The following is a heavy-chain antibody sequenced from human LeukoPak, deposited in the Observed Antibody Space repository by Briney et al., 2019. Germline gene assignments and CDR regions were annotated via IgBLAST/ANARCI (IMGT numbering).Heavy chain of an antibody. Sequence: ASVTVSCKASGYTFTGYYMHWVRQAPGQGLEWMGWINPNSGGTNYAQKFQGRVTMTTDTSISTAYMELSRLRSDDTAVYYRAITVRSGYSWLTSGQYCFDHWGQGTLVTVSS. D-gene: IGHD2-21*01. CDR2: INPNSGGT. V-gene: IGHV1-2*02. CDR1: GYTFTGYY. J-gene: IGHJ4*02. CDR3: AITVRSGYSWLTSGQYCFDH.